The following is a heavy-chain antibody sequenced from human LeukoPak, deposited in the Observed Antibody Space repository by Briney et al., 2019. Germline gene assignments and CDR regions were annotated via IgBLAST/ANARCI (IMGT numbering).Heavy chain of an antibody. CDR3: RRHDYGDSSAAFDI. CDR1: GDSISNNYL. J-gene: IGHJ3*02. D-gene: IGHD4-17*01. V-gene: IGHV4-4*02. Sequence: PSETLSLTCAVSGDSISNNYLWRWVRQFPGKGLEYIGEIYRTGRTNYNPSLKSRVTISIDKSGNQFSLNLRSVTAADTAVYYCRRHDYGDSSAAFDIWGQGTMVTVSS. CDR2: IYRTGRT.